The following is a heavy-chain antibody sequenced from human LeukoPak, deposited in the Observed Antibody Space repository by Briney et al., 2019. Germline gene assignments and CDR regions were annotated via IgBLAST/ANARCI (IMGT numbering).Heavy chain of an antibody. Sequence: GGSLRLSCAGSGFIFNNYAMHWVRQPPGKGLEWVSGISWNSGTIDYADSVRGRFTISRDNAKNSLYLQMDSLRVEDTAFYYCAKDNRRHYTSSPNLDSLHWGQGALVTVSS. V-gene: IGHV3-9*01. D-gene: IGHD2-2*02. CDR2: ISWNSGTI. CDR3: AKDNRRHYTSSPNLDSLH. J-gene: IGHJ4*02. CDR1: GFIFNNYA.